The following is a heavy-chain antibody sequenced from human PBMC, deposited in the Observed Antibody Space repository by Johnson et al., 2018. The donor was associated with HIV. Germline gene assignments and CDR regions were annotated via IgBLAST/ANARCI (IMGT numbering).Heavy chain of an antibody. CDR2: ISYDGSNK. CDR3: ARFDCFITTLRVIGDAFDI. D-gene: IGHD3-22*01. J-gene: IGHJ3*02. V-gene: IGHV3-30*03. Sequence: QVQLVESGGGVVQPGRSLRLSCAASGFTFSSYGMHWVRQAPGKGLEWVAVISYDGSNKYYADSVKGRFTISRDNSKNTLYLQMNSLSAEDTAVYYCARFDCFITTLRVIGDAFDIWGQGTMVTVSS. CDR1: GFTFSSYG.